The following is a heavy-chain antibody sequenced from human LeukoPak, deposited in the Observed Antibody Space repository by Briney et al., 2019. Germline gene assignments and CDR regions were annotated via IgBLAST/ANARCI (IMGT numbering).Heavy chain of an antibody. CDR1: GYTFTSYD. Sequence: GASVKVSCKASGYTFTSYDINWVRQATGQGLEWMGWMNPNSGNTGYAQKFQGRVTITRNTSISTAYMELSSLRSEDTAVYYCARAVSIAARPRIYYMDVWGKGTTVTVSS. V-gene: IGHV1-8*03. D-gene: IGHD6-6*01. CDR3: ARAVSIAARPRIYYMDV. J-gene: IGHJ6*03. CDR2: MNPNSGNT.